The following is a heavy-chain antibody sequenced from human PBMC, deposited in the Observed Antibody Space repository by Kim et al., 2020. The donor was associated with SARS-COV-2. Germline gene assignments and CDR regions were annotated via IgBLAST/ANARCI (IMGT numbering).Heavy chain of an antibody. D-gene: IGHD4-17*01. Sequence: YYAPPLKGRVTISVDTSKNQFSLKLSSGTAADTAVYYCARAPTVVIFFQHWGQGTLVTVSS. V-gene: IGHV4-31*02. J-gene: IGHJ1*01. CDR3: ARAPTVVIFFQH.